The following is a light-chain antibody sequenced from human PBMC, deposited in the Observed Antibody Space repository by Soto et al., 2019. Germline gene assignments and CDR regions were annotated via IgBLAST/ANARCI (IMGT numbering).Light chain of an antibody. CDR3: QHYNNWPPWT. Sequence: EIVMTQSPATLSVSPGERATLSCRASQSVSSNLAWYQQTPGQAPRLLIYGASTRATRIAARFSGSVSGTEFTLTISSLQYAYFVVYSCQHYNNWPPWTFGQGTKVEIK. J-gene: IGKJ1*01. V-gene: IGKV3-15*01. CDR2: GAS. CDR1: QSVSSN.